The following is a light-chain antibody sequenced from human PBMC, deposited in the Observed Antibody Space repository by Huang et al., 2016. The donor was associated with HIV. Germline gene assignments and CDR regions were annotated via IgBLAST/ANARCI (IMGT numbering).Light chain of an antibody. CDR3: QQSARTPRT. V-gene: IGKV1-39*01. CDR2: AAS. CDR1: QNIKRY. Sequence: GDTVIITCRASQNIKRYLNWYQQEPGKAPKLLISAASNLQSGVPSTFSGSGSGTDFTLTINSLQPEDSATYYCQQSARTPRTFGQGTKREI. J-gene: IGKJ2*01.